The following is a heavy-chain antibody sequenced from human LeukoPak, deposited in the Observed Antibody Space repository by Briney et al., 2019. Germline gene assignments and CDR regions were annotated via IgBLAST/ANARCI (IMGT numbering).Heavy chain of an antibody. J-gene: IGHJ6*03. CDR2: MNPNSGNT. Sequence: ASVKVSCKASGYTFTSYDINWVRQATGQGLEWMGWMNPNSGNTGYAQKFQGGVTMTRNTSISTAYMELSSLRSEDTAVYYCASSPFYYYYMDVWGKGTTVTVSS. CDR3: ASSPFYYYYMDV. V-gene: IGHV1-8*01. CDR1: GYTFTSYD.